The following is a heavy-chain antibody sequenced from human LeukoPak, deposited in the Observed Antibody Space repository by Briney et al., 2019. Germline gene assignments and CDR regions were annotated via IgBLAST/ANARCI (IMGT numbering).Heavy chain of an antibody. CDR2: IYYSGST. Sequence: SETLSLTCTVSGGSISSSSYYWGWIRQPPGKGLEWIGSIYYSGSTYYNPSLKSRVTISVDTSKNQFSLKLSSVTAADTAVYYCARAPKQLFDYWGQGTLVTVSS. D-gene: IGHD6-13*01. J-gene: IGHJ4*02. CDR3: ARAPKQLFDY. V-gene: IGHV4-39*07. CDR1: GGSISSSSYY.